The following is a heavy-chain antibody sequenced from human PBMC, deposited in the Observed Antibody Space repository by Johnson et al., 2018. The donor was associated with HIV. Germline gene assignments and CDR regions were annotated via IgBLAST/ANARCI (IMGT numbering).Heavy chain of an antibody. V-gene: IGHV3-66*02. CDR3: ARERRSSNTWYVRDAFDI. CDR2: IYSGGST. D-gene: IGHD6-13*01. Sequence: VHFVESGGGLVQPGGSLRLSCAASGFTVSSNYMSWVRQAPGKGLEWVSVIYSGGSTYYADSVKGRFTISRDNSKNTLHLQMNSLRAEDAAVYYCARERRSSNTWYVRDAFDIWGQGTMVTVSS. CDR1: GFTVSSNY. J-gene: IGHJ3*02.